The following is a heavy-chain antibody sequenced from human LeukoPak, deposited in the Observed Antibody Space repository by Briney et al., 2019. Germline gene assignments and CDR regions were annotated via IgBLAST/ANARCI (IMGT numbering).Heavy chain of an antibody. CDR3: AKLSGTYGTTSRVFED. CDR2: VSGRGDDT. Sequence: GGSLGLSCAASRFSFFSYAMSWVRQTPGKGLEWVSSVSGRGDDTYYADSVKGRFTVYRDNSKNTLSLQMDSLRAEDAALYYCAKLSGTYGTTSRVFEDWGQGTLVSVSS. D-gene: IGHD1-1*01. CDR1: RFSFFSYA. V-gene: IGHV3-23*01. J-gene: IGHJ4*02.